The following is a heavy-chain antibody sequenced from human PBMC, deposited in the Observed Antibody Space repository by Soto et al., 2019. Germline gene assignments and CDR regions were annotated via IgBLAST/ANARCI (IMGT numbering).Heavy chain of an antibody. CDR3: ARGDCVGGTCYSLAGSFYYYMDV. Sequence: EVQLVESGGGLVQPGGALRLSCAASVFTFSNYWMYWVRQAPGKGLVWVSRINSDGSVSSYAASVKGRLTISRDNVKNTLYLQMDGLRAEDTAVYYCARGDCVGGTCYSLAGSFYYYMDVWGKGTTVTVFS. CDR1: VFTFSNYW. CDR2: INSDGSVS. J-gene: IGHJ6*03. D-gene: IGHD2-15*01. V-gene: IGHV3-74*01.